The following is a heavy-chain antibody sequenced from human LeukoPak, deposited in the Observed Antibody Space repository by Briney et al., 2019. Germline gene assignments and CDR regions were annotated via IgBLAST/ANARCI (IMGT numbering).Heavy chain of an antibody. D-gene: IGHD3-10*01. J-gene: IGHJ2*01. CDR2: IYPSDSDA. CDR3: ARLAYFGSGGGHFDL. Sequence: GESIKIPCKFSGYSFTNYWIGWVRQMPGKGLEWMGVIYPSDSDATYGPSFQGQVIFSIDKSLNSAYLQWNSLKASDTAIYYCARLAYFGSGGGHFDLWGPGTLVTVSS. CDR1: GYSFTNYW. V-gene: IGHV5-51*01.